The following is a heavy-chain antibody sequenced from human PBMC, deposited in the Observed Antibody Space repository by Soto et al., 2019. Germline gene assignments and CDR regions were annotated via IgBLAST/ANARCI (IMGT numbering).Heavy chain of an antibody. J-gene: IGHJ6*02. D-gene: IGHD5-18*01. V-gene: IGHV1-69*12. CDR3: PRDGYSHGHPSVDYYGMDV. Sequence: QVQLVQSGAEVKKPGSSVKVSCKASGGTFSSYAISWVRQAPGQGLEWMGGIIPIFGTANYAQKFQGRVTITADETKSTDYMELSSLGSEDTDVYYCPRDGYSHGHPSVDYYGMDVWGPGTPVTVS. CDR2: IIPIFGTA. CDR1: GGTFSSYA.